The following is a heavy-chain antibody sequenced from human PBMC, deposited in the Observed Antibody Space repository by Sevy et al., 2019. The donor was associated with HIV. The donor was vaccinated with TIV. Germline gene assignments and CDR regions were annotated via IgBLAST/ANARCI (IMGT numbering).Heavy chain of an antibody. CDR3: ARVVEPAGIDPYYYGVDV. V-gene: IGHV1-2*02. CDR1: GYTFTDYY. Sequence: ASVKVSCKASGYTFTDYYIHWVRQAPGQGLEWMGGTNPKSGGTNYAQKFHGRVTMTRDTSISTAYMELSRLRSDDTAVYYCARVVEPAGIDPYYYGVDVWGPGATVTVSS. J-gene: IGHJ6*02. CDR2: TNPKSGGT. D-gene: IGHD2-2*02.